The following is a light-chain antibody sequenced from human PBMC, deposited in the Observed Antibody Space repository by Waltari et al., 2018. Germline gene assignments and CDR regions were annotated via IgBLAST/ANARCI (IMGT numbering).Light chain of an antibody. V-gene: IGKV3-11*01. CDR3: QQRSDWPLT. J-gene: IGKJ4*01. CDR1: QSIGHY. CDR2: DAS. Sequence: EIVLTQSPATLSLSPGERATLSCWASQSIGHYLAWYQQKPGQAPRLLIYDASSRATGIPPRFSGFGSGTDFTLTISSLEPEDSAVYYCQQRSDWPLTFDGGTKVEIK.